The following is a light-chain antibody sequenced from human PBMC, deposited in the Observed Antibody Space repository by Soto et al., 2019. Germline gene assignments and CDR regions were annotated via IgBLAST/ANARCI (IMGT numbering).Light chain of an antibody. CDR2: KAS. V-gene: IGKV1-5*03. CDR3: QQYNSYST. J-gene: IGKJ2*01. Sequence: DIQMTQSPSTLSASVGDRVTITCRASQSINSWLAWYQQKPGKAPKVLIYKASSLESRVPSRFSGSGSGTEFTLTISSLQPDDFATYYCQQYNSYSTFGQGTKLVIK. CDR1: QSINSW.